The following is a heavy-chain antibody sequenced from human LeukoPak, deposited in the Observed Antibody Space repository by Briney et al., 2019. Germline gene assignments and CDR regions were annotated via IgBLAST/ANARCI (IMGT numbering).Heavy chain of an antibody. J-gene: IGHJ4*02. CDR3: TKARNYDILTGYLDY. Sequence: GGSLRLSCAVSGFTFSSYGMHWVRQAPGKGLEWVALISYDGGNKYYADSVKGRFTISRDNSKNTLYLQMNSLRAEDTAVYYCTKARNYDILTGYLDYWGQGTLVTVSS. CDR2: ISYDGGNK. CDR1: GFTFSSYG. D-gene: IGHD3-9*01. V-gene: IGHV3-30*18.